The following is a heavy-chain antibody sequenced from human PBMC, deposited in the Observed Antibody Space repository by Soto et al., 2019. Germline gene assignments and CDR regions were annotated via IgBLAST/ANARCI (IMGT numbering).Heavy chain of an antibody. CDR3: ASGWMAAFDN. CDR1: GDSIKTHY. D-gene: IGHD2-2*03. CDR2: IYYSGST. Sequence: SETLSLTRNVTGDSIKTHYWSWIRQAPGKGLEWIGYIYYSGSTLYNPSLKRRVTISADTAKNQFSLRLTSLTAADTAVYYCASGWMAAFDNWGQGTLVTV. V-gene: IGHV4-59*11. J-gene: IGHJ4*02.